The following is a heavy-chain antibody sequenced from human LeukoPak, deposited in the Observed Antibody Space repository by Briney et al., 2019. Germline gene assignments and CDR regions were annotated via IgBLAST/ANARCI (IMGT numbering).Heavy chain of an antibody. CDR3: ARLGGSGSYYRSEDWFDP. CDR1: EYSFTSYW. Sequence: GESLRISCKGSEYSFTSYWISWVRQMPGKGLEWMGRIDPSDSYTNYSPSFQGHVTISADKSISTAYLQWSSLKASDTAMYYCARLGGSGSYYRSEDWFDPWGQGTLVTVSS. CDR2: IDPSDSYT. J-gene: IGHJ5*02. D-gene: IGHD3-10*01. V-gene: IGHV5-10-1*01.